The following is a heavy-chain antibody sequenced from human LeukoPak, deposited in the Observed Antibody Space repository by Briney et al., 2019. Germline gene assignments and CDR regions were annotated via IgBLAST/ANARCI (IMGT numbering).Heavy chain of an antibody. V-gene: IGHV4-39*01. J-gene: IGHJ5*02. D-gene: IGHD6-13*01. Sequence: SETLSLTCTVSGGSISSYYWGWIRQPPGKGLEWIGSIYYSGSTYYNPSLKSRVTISVDTSKNQFSLKLSSVTAADTAVYYCARAYSSSWYKGWFDPWGQGTLVTVSS. CDR1: GGSISSYY. CDR3: ARAYSSSWYKGWFDP. CDR2: IYYSGST.